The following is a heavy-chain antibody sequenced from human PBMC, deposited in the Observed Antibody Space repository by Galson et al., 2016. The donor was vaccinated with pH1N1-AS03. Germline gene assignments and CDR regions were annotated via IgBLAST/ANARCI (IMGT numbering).Heavy chain of an antibody. CDR2: MDPSAPYP. Sequence: QSGAEVTMPGESLKISCQGSGYTSTIYWISWVRQMPGKALEWRGKMDPSAPYPYYSPSFRGHVTSSIDKSTSTAFLQWNNLKASDSALYFCARHRKPYGSGSDFDYWGQGTLVAVSS. D-gene: IGHD3-10*01. CDR1: GYTSTIYW. J-gene: IGHJ4*02. V-gene: IGHV5-10-1*01. CDR3: ARHRKPYGSGSDFDY.